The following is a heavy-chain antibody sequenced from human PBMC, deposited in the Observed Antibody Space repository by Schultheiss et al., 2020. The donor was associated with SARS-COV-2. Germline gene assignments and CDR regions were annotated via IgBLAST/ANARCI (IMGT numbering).Heavy chain of an antibody. CDR3: ARRGERDYYYYGMDV. J-gene: IGHJ6*02. CDR2: ISAYNGNT. D-gene: IGHD6-25*01. CDR1: GGTFSSYA. Sequence: ASVKVSCKASGGTFSSYAISWVRQAPGQGLEWMGWISAYNGNTNYAQKLQGRVTMTTDTSTSTAYMELRSLRSDDTAVYYCARRGERDYYYYGMDVWGQGTTVTVSS. V-gene: IGHV1-18*01.